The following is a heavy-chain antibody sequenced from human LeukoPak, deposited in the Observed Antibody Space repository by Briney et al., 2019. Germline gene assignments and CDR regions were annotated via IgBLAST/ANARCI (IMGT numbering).Heavy chain of an antibody. CDR3: ARVVGFGSGSYYWFDP. Sequence: SETLSLTCTVSGGSISSGGYYWSWIRQHPGKGLGWIGYIYYSGSTYYNPSLKSRVTISVDTSKNQFSLKLSSVTAADTAVYYCARVVGFGSGSYYWFDPWGQGTLVTVSS. CDR2: IYYSGST. D-gene: IGHD3-10*01. V-gene: IGHV4-31*03. CDR1: GGSISSGGYY. J-gene: IGHJ5*02.